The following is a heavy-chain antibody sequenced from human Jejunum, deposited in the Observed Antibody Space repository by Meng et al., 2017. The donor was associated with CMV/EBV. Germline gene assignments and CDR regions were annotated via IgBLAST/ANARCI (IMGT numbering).Heavy chain of an antibody. V-gene: IGHV3-21*01. CDR1: YG. Sequence: YGMNWVRQAPGKGLEWVSFISSSSSNRYYADSVKGRFTISRDDAKNSLYLQMNSLGAEDTAVYYCGKAPRDCSSTSSCYYYGMDVWGQGTTVTVSS. D-gene: IGHD2-2*01. CDR3: GKAPRDCSSTSSCYYYGMDV. J-gene: IGHJ6*02. CDR2: ISSSSSNR.